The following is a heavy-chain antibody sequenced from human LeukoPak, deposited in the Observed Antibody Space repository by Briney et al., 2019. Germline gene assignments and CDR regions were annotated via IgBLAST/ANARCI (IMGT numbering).Heavy chain of an antibody. CDR2: ISSSSSYI. Sequence: GGSLRLSCAASGFTFSSYGMHWVRQAPGKGLEWVSSISSSSSYIYYADSMKGRFTISRDNAKNSLYLQMNSLRAEDTAVYYCARGGIAVAGSDYWGQGTLVTVSS. D-gene: IGHD6-19*01. J-gene: IGHJ4*02. V-gene: IGHV3-21*01. CDR1: GFTFSSYG. CDR3: ARGGIAVAGSDY.